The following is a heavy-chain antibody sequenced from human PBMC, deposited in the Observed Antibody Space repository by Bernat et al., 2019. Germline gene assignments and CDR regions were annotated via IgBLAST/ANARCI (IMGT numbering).Heavy chain of an antibody. CDR2: ISGSDGST. Sequence: EVQLVESGGGLEQPGGSLRLSCAASGFTFSSFAMTWVRQAPGKGLEWVSVISGSDGSTYYADSVKGRFTISRDNSENTLYLKMNSLRAEDTAVYYCAKDTPISDYPLGYFDYWGQGTLVTVSS. J-gene: IGHJ4*02. V-gene: IGHV3-23*04. CDR3: AKDTPISDYPLGYFDY. CDR1: GFTFSSFA. D-gene: IGHD4-17*01.